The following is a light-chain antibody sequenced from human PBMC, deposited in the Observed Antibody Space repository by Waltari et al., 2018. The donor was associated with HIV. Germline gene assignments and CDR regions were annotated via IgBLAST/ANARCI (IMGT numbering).Light chain of an antibody. J-gene: IGLJ2*01. V-gene: IGLV3-21*02. Sequence: SYVLTQPPSVSVAPGQPASITCGGNNIGTQSVHWYQQRPGQAPVLVVYDDYDRPSGIPERFSGSNSGNMATLTISRVEAGDEAVYYCQVWDSSTEHPGVVFGGGTKLTVL. CDR3: QVWDSSTEHPGVV. CDR1: NIGTQS. CDR2: DDY.